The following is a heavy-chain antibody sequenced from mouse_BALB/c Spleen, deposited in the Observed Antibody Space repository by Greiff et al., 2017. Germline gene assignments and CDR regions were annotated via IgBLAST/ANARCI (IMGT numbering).Heavy chain of an antibody. CDR1: GFTFSSYA. CDR3: ATDYGSLSWFAY. J-gene: IGHJ3*01. Sequence: DVQLVESGGGLVKPGGSLKLSCAASGFTFSSYAMSWVRQSPEKRLEWVAEISSGGSYTYYPDTVTGRFTISRDNAKNTLYLEMSSLRSEDTAMYYCATDYGSLSWFAYWGQGTLVTVSA. D-gene: IGHD1-1*01. V-gene: IGHV5-9-4*01. CDR2: ISSGGSYT.